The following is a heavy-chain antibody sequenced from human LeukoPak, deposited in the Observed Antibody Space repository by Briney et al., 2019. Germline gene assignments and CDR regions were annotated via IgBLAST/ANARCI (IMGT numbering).Heavy chain of an antibody. V-gene: IGHV3-23*01. CDR2: ISGSGGST. Sequence: GGSLRLSCAASGFTFSSYAMSWVRQAPGKGLEWVSAISGSGGSTYYADSVKGRFTISRDNSKNTLYLQMNSLRAEDTAVYYCAKAQDPTYYYGSGSPLDWLDPWGQGTLVTVSS. CDR3: AKAQDPTYYYGSGSPLDWLDP. CDR1: GFTFSSYA. D-gene: IGHD3-10*01. J-gene: IGHJ5*02.